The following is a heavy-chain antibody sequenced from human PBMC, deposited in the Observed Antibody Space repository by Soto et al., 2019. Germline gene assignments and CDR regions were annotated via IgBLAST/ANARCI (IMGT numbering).Heavy chain of an antibody. CDR3: ARGKRLLPAYYFDY. J-gene: IGHJ4*02. V-gene: IGHV4-31*03. Sequence: PSETLSLTCTVSGGSISSGGYYWSWIRQHPGKGLEWIGYIYYSGSTYYNPSLKSRVTISVDTSKNQFSLKLSSVTAADTAVYYCARGKRLLPAYYFDYWGQGTLVTVSS. CDR2: IYYSGST. D-gene: IGHD3-22*01. CDR1: GGSISSGGYY.